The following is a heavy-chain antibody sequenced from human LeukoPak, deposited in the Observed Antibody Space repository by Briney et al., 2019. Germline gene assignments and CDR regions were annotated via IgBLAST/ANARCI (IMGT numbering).Heavy chain of an antibody. CDR1: GFTFSSYD. D-gene: IGHD6-25*01. Sequence: GGSLRLSCAASGFTFSSYDMTWVRQAPGRGLEWVSSIRPSGDNTYYGDSVKGRFTISRDNSKNTVYLQMNNMRVDDTAVYYCARNARPYYYYMDVWGKGTTVTISS. CDR3: ARNARPYYYYMDV. J-gene: IGHJ6*03. CDR2: IRPSGDNT. V-gene: IGHV3-23*01.